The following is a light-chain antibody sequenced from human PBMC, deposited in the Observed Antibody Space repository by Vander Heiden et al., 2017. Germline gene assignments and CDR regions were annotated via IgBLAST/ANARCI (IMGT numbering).Light chain of an antibody. CDR3: CSYAGSYTVV. CDR1: SSDVGGYNY. Sequence: QSALTQPRSVSGSPGRSVTISCPGTSSDVGGYNYVSWYQQHPGKAPKLMIYDVSKRPSGVPDRFSGSKSGNTASLTISGLQAEDEADYYCCSYAGSYTVVFGGGTKLTVL. J-gene: IGLJ2*01. V-gene: IGLV2-11*01. CDR2: DVS.